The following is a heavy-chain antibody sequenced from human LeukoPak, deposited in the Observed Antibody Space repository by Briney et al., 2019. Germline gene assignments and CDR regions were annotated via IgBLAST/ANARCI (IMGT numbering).Heavy chain of an antibody. V-gene: IGHV4-61*02. CDR3: ARNGGSGTYYDGSFDY. J-gene: IGHJ4*02. Sequence: PSETLSLTCTVSGGSISSGSYYWSWIRQSAGKGLEWIGRIYTSGSTNYNPSLKSRVTMSVDTSKIQFSLKLGSVTAADTAVYYCARNGGSGTYYDGSFDYWGQGTLVTVSS. CDR1: GGSISSGSYY. CDR2: IYTSGST. D-gene: IGHD1-26*01.